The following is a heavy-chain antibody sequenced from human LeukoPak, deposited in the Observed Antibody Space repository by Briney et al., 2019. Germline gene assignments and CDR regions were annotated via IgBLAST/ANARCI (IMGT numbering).Heavy chain of an antibody. V-gene: IGHV1-2*02. CDR3: ARDGGGTMTYYYYYYYMDV. CDR2: INPNSGGT. CDR1: GYTFTGYY. J-gene: IGHJ6*03. Sequence: GASVKVSCKASGYTFTGYYMHWVRQAPGQGLEWMGWINPNSGGTNYAQKFQGRVTMTRDTSISTAYMELSRLRSDDTAVYYCARDGGGTMTYYYYYYYMDVWGKGTTVTISS. D-gene: IGHD3-22*01.